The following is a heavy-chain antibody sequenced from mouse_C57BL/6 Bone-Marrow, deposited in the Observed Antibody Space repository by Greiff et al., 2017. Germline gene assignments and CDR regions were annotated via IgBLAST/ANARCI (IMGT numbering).Heavy chain of an antibody. CDR2: IYPGSGST. J-gene: IGHJ2*01. CDR1: GYTFTSYW. D-gene: IGHD6-2*01. CDR3: ARSLPNYFDY. V-gene: IGHV1-55*01. Sequence: QVQLQQPGAELVKPGASVKMSCKASGYTFTSYWITWVKQRPGQGLEWIGDIYPGSGSTTYNEKFKSKATLTVDTSSSTAYMQLSSLTSEDYAVYYCARSLPNYFDYWGQGTTLTVSS.